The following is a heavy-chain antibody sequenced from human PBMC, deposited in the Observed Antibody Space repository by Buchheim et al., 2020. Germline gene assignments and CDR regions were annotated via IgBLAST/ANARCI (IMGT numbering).Heavy chain of an antibody. V-gene: IGHV1-69*06. CDR3: ARGRTLRFRYCSGGSCYWGFDY. CDR1: GGTFSSYA. Sequence: QVQLVQSGAEVKKPGSSVKVSCKASGGTFSSYAISWVRQAPGQGLEWMGGIIPIFGTANYAQKFQGRVTITADKSTSTAYMELSSLRSEDTAVYYCARGRTLRFRYCSGGSCYWGFDYWGQGTL. J-gene: IGHJ4*02. CDR2: IIPIFGTA. D-gene: IGHD2-15*01.